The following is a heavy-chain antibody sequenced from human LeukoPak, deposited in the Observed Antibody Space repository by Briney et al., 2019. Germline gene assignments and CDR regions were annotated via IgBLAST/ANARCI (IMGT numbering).Heavy chain of an antibody. V-gene: IGHV3-30*01. J-gene: IGHJ6*03. D-gene: IGHD3-16*01. CDR1: GFTFSSYA. Sequence: GGSLRLSCAASGFTFSSYAMHWVRQAPGKELEWVAVISYDGSNKYYADSVKGRFTISRDNSKNTLYLQMNSLRAEDTAVYYCASPRGTYYYYYMDVWGKGTTVAVSS. CDR2: ISYDGSNK. CDR3: ASPRGTYYYYYMDV.